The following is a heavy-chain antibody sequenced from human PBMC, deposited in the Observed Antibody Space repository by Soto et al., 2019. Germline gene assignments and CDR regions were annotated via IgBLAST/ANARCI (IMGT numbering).Heavy chain of an antibody. Sequence: QVQLVQSGAEVRKPGSSVTVSCKASGGTFSNYAISWVRQAPGQGLEWMGGIIPIVGTGSYAQKFQGRVTITADEPTTTAYMELSSLSFEDTAVSYCARVVILVPTASTHYYCHMDVWGPGTTVTVSS. V-gene: IGHV1-69*01. J-gene: IGHJ6*02. CDR3: ARVVILVPTASTHYYCHMDV. D-gene: IGHD2-2*01. CDR1: GGTFSNYA. CDR2: IIPIVGTG.